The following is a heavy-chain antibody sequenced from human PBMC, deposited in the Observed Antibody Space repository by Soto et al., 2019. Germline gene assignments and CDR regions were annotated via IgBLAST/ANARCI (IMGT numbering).Heavy chain of an antibody. CDR3: ARGKDGRRAGTYYFDMDV. Sequence: GSLRLSCAASGFSFRDYWVTWVRQAQGKGLDWVANIKQDGSEKYYLDSLKGRFTISRDNAKNSVYLLMNSLRAEDTAVYYCARGKDGRRAGTYYFDMDVWGKGTTVTVSS. D-gene: IGHD1-1*01. CDR1: GFSFRDYW. J-gene: IGHJ6*03. V-gene: IGHV3-7*01. CDR2: IKQDGSEK.